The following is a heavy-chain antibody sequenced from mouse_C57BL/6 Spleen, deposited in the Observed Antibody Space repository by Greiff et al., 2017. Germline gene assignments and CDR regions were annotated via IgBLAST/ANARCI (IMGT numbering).Heavy chain of an antibody. CDR1: GYTFTSYW. V-gene: IGHV1-55*01. CDR3: ARENLYDYPLAMDY. Sequence: QVQLQQSGAELVKPGASVKMSCKASGYTFTSYWITWVKQRPGQGLEWIGDIYPGSGSTNYNEKFKSKATLTVDTSSSTAYRQLSSLTSEDSAVYYCARENLYDYPLAMDYWGQGTSVTVSS. D-gene: IGHD2-4*01. J-gene: IGHJ4*01. CDR2: IYPGSGST.